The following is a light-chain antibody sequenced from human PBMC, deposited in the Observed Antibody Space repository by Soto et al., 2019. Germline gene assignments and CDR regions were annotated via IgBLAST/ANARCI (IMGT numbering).Light chain of an antibody. CDR3: QQRSSWT. V-gene: IGKV3-11*01. Sequence: EIVLTQSPATLSWSPGERATLSCRASQSVSSFLGWYQQKPGQAPRLLIYDASNRATGIPARFSGSGSGTDFTLTISSLEPEDFAVYYCQQRSSWTFGQGTKVEIK. CDR1: QSVSSF. J-gene: IGKJ1*01. CDR2: DAS.